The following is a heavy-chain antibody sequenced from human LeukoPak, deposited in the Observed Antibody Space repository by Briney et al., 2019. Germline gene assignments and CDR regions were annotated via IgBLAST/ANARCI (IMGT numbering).Heavy chain of an antibody. CDR1: GITFSSYA. CDR3: ANGGRVGYNWYYFDY. J-gene: IGHJ4*02. Sequence: GGSLRLSCAASGITFSSYAMTWVRQAPGKGLEWVSSISGSGGSTYYADSVKGLFTISRDNSKNTLYLQMNSLRAEDTAVYYCANGGRVGYNWYYFDYWGQGTLVTVSS. D-gene: IGHD5-24*01. CDR2: ISGSGGST. V-gene: IGHV3-23*01.